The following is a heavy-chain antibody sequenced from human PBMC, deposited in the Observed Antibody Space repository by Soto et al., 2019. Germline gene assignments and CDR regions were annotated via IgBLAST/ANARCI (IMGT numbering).Heavy chain of an antibody. J-gene: IGHJ6*02. D-gene: IGHD2-2*02. V-gene: IGHV1-69*13. CDR2: IIPIFGTA. CDR3: ARDSRGTIVVVPAAISYYYYGMDV. CDR1: GGTFSSYA. Sequence: SVKVSCKASGGTFSSYAISWVRQAPGQGLEWMGGIIPIFGTANYAQKFQGRVTITADESTSTAYMELSSLRSEDTAVYYCARDSRGTIVVVPAAISYYYYGMDVWGQGTTVTVPS.